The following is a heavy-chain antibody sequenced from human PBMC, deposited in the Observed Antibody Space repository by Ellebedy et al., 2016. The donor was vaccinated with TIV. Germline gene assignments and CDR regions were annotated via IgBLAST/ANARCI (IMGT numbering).Heavy chain of an antibody. CDR3: AGEEYDILTGDRNWFDP. J-gene: IGHJ5*02. CDR2: IYYSGTT. V-gene: IGHV4-59*01. CDR1: GGSISTYF. D-gene: IGHD3-9*01. Sequence: PSETLSLTCSVSGGSISTYFWSWIRQPPGKGLEWLGYIYYSGTTNYNPSLKSRVTISLDTSKNRFSLKLSSVTAADTAVYYCAGEEYDILTGDRNWFDPWGQGTLVTVSS.